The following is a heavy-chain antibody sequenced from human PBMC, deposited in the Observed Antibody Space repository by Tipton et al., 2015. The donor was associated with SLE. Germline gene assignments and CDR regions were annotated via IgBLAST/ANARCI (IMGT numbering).Heavy chain of an antibody. CDR2: IYTSGST. Sequence: TLSLTCTVSGGSISSGSYYWSWIRQPAGKGLEWIGYIYTSGSTNYNPSLKSRVTISVDTSKNQFSLKLSSVTAADTAVYYCARVGVASYYDSSGYPLEYFQHWGQGTLVTVSS. CDR3: ARVGVASYYDSSGYPLEYFQH. CDR1: GGSISSGSYY. J-gene: IGHJ1*01. D-gene: IGHD3-22*01. V-gene: IGHV4-61*09.